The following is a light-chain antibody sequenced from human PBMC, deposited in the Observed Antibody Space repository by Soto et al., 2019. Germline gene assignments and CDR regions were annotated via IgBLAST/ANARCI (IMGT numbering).Light chain of an antibody. V-gene: IGKV1-39*01. J-gene: IGKJ5*01. CDR3: QQSYSTPSIT. Sequence: DIQMTQSPSSLSASVGDRVTIPCRSSQSISSYLNWYQQKPGKAPKLLIYAASSLQSGVPSRFSGSGSGTDFTLTTSSLQPEDFATYYCQQSYSTPSITFGQGTRLEIK. CDR1: QSISSY. CDR2: AAS.